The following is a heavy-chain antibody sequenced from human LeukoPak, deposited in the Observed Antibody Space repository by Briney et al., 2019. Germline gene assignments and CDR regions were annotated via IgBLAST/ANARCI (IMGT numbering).Heavy chain of an antibody. Sequence: KPSETLSLTCTVSGGSISSYYWSWIRQPPGKGLEWIGYIFYSGSTNYNPSLKSRVTISVDTSKNQFSLKLSSVTAADTAVYYCARGEWDLLFDYWGQGTLVTVSS. CDR1: GGSISSYY. CDR3: ARGEWDLLFDY. D-gene: IGHD1-26*01. J-gene: IGHJ4*02. CDR2: IFYSGST. V-gene: IGHV4-59*01.